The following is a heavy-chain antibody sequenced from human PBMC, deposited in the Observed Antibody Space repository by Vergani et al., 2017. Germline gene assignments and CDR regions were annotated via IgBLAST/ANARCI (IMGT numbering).Heavy chain of an antibody. CDR2: INCNGGSI. CDR3: AKDHYDFWSGYPNLSPFDL. J-gene: IGHJ2*01. Sequence: EVQLVESGGGLVQPGGSLRLSCAASGFTLGQYWMHWVRQTPGKGLEWVSGINCNGGSIGYADSVKGRFTISRDNAKNSLYLQMNSLRAEDTALYYCAKDHYDFWSGYPNLSPFDLWGRGTLVTVSS. V-gene: IGHV3-9*01. D-gene: IGHD3-3*01. CDR1: GFTLGQYW.